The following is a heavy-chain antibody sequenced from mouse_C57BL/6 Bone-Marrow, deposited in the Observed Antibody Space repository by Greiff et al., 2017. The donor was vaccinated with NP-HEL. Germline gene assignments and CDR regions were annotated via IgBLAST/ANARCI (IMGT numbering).Heavy chain of an antibody. CDR1: GFNIKDDY. V-gene: IGHV14-4*01. Sequence: VQLQQSGAELVRPGASVKLSCTASGFNIKDDYMHWVKQRPEQGLEWIGWIDPENGDTEYASKFQGKATITADTPSNTAYLQLSSLTSEDTAVYYCTRWYFDVWGTGTTVTVSS. CDR2: IDPENGDT. CDR3: TRWYFDV. J-gene: IGHJ1*03.